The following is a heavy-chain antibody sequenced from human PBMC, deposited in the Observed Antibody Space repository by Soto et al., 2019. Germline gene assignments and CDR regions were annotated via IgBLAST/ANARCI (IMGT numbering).Heavy chain of an antibody. V-gene: IGHV5-51*01. CDR2: IYPGDSDT. J-gene: IGHJ5*02. CDR3: ARRRRRSGSYYLDNWFDP. Sequence: GESLKISCKGSGYSFTSYWIGWVRQMPGKGLEWMGIIYPGDSDTRYSPSFQGQVTISADKSISTAYLQWSSLKASDTAMYYCARRRRRSGSYYLDNWFDPWGQGTLVTVSS. D-gene: IGHD1-26*01. CDR1: GYSFTSYW.